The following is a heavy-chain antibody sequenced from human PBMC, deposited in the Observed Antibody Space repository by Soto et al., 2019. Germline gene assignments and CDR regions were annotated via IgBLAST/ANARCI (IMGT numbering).Heavy chain of an antibody. CDR2: ISAYNGNT. D-gene: IGHD2-8*01. CDR1: GYTFTSYG. CDR3: VLMVYATIMNFDY. V-gene: IGHV1-18*01. Sequence: ASVKVSCKASGYTFTSYGISWVRQAPGQGLEWMGWISAYNGNTNYAQKLQGRVTMTTDTSTSTAYMELRSQRSDDTAVYYCVLMVYATIMNFDYWGQGTLVTVSS. J-gene: IGHJ4*02.